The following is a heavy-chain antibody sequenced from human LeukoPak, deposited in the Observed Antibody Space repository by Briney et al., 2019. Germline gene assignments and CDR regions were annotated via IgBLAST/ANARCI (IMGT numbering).Heavy chain of an antibody. CDR1: GGSISSYY. CDR3: ARRAYYGSGGYGMDV. J-gene: IGHJ6*02. D-gene: IGHD3-10*01. Sequence: PSETLSLTCTVSGGSISSYYWSWIRQPPGKGLEWIGYIYYSGSPNYNPSLKSRVTISVDTSKNPFSLKLSSVTAADTAVYYCARRAYYGSGGYGMDVWGQGTTVTVSS. CDR2: IYYSGSP. V-gene: IGHV4-59*08.